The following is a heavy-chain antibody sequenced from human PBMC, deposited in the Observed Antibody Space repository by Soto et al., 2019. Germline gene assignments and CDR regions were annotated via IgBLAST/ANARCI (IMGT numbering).Heavy chain of an antibody. CDR2: ISYDGSNK. Sequence: PGGSLRLSCAASGFTFSSYAMHWVRQAPGKGLEWVAVISYDGSNKYYADSVKGRFTISRDNSKNTLYLQMNSLRAEDTAVYYCARGSGGSHRLRYYYYYYGMDVWGQGTTVTVSS. D-gene: IGHD1-26*01. J-gene: IGHJ6*02. V-gene: IGHV3-30-3*01. CDR1: GFTFSSYA. CDR3: ARGSGGSHRLRYYYYYYGMDV.